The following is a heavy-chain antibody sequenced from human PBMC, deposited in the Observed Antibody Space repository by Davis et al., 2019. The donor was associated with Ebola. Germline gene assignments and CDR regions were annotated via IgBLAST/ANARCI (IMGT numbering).Heavy chain of an antibody. J-gene: IGHJ4*02. Sequence: GGSLRLSCAASGFTFSSYAMSWVRQASGKGLEWVGRIRSKANSYATAYAASVKGRFTISRDDSKNTAYLQMNSLRAEDTATYYCAKGADLESWGQGTLVTVSS. CDR2: IRSKANSYAT. CDR1: GFTFSSYA. CDR3: AKGADLES. V-gene: IGHV3-73*01.